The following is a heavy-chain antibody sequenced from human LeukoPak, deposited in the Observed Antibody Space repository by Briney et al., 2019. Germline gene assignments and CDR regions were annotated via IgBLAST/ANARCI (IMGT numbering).Heavy chain of an antibody. D-gene: IGHD4-11*01. CDR3: ARNDYSPYYYYYGMDV. J-gene: IGHJ6*02. CDR1: GGTFSSYA. CDR2: IIPIFGTA. Sequence: SVKVSCKASGGTFSSYAISWVRQAPGQGLEWMGGIIPIFGTANYAQKFQGRVTITADESTSTAYMELSSLRSEDTAVYYCARNDYSPYYYYYGMDVWGQGTTVTVSS. V-gene: IGHV1-69*13.